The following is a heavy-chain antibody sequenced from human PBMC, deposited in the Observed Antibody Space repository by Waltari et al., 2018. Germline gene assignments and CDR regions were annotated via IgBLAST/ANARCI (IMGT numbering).Heavy chain of an antibody. CDR1: GGSFSSYA. Sequence: QVQLVQSGAEVKKPGSSVKVSCKASGGSFSSYAIRWLRQAPGQGLEWMGGIIPILGTANYAQKFQGRVTITADESTSTAYMELSSLRSEDTAVYYCARTSTGGPGNGMDVWGQGTTVTVSS. CDR2: IIPILGTA. CDR3: ARTSTGGPGNGMDV. D-gene: IGHD3-10*01. V-gene: IGHV1-69*01. J-gene: IGHJ6*02.